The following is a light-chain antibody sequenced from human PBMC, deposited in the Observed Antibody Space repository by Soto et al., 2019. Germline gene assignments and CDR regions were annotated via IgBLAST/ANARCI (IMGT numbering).Light chain of an antibody. J-gene: IGLJ3*02. CDR2: SNN. V-gene: IGLV1-44*01. Sequence: QSVLTQPPSASGTPGQRVTISCSGRSSNIGSNSVIWYQQLPGTAPKLLIYSNNQQPSGVTDRFSGSKYGTSASLANRGLQSEDEADYYCAAWDDSLTGLVCGGGTKLPVL. CDR3: AAWDDSLTGLV. CDR1: SSNIGSNS.